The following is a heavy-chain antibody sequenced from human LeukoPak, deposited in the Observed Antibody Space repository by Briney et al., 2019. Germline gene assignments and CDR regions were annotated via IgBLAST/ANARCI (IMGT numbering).Heavy chain of an antibody. D-gene: IGHD4-17*01. CDR3: TKVTVTTSGLHDY. Sequence: GGSLRLSCAASGFTFSSYGMHWVRQAPGKGLEWVAFMRYDGSNKYYADSVKGRFTISRDNSKNTLYLQMNSMRAEDTAASISTKVTVTTSGLHDYWGQGTLVTVSS. CDR1: GFTFSSYG. CDR2: MRYDGSNK. V-gene: IGHV3-30*02. J-gene: IGHJ4*02.